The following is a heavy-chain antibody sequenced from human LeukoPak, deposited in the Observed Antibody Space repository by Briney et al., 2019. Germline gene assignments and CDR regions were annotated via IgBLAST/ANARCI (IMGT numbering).Heavy chain of an antibody. CDR3: ARNHIAAAGTSHY. V-gene: IGHV3-21*01. J-gene: IGHJ4*02. CDR1: GFIFNNYG. Sequence: GGSLRLSCSASGFIFNNYGMMWVRQAPGKGREWVSSISSSSSYIYYADSVKGRFTIHRENAKNSVYLQMNSLRAEDTAVYYCARNHIAAAGTSHYWGQGTLVTVSS. CDR2: ISSSSSYI. D-gene: IGHD6-13*01.